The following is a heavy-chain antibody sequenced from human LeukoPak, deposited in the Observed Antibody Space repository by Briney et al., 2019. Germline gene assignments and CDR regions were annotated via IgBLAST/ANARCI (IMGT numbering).Heavy chain of an antibody. CDR3: ARFGLGDDFWSGLFQSFDY. CDR2: ISSSSSYI. V-gene: IGHV3-21*01. CDR1: GFTVSSNY. J-gene: IGHJ4*02. Sequence: PGGSLRLSCAASGFTVSSNYMSWVRQAPGKGLEWVSSISSSSSYIYYADSVKGRFTISRDNAKNSLYLQMNSLRAEDTAVYYCARFGLGDDFWSGLFQSFDYWGQGTLVTVSS. D-gene: IGHD3-3*01.